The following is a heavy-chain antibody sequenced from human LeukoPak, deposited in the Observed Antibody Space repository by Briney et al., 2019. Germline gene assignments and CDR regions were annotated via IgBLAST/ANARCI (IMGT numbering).Heavy chain of an antibody. D-gene: IGHD3-22*01. J-gene: IGHJ4*02. CDR1: GGSISSYY. V-gene: IGHV4-4*07. CDR3: ARSYDSSGAGWFDY. Sequence: SETLSLTCTVSGGSISSYYWSWIRQPAGRGLEWIGRIYTSGSTNYNPSLKSRVTMSVDTSKNQFSLKLSSVTAADTAVYYCARSYDSSGAGWFDYWGQGTLVTVSS. CDR2: IYTSGST.